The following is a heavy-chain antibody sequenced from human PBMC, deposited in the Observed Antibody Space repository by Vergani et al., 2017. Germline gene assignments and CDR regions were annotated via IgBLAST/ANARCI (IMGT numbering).Heavy chain of an antibody. Sequence: QVQLVQSGAEVKKPGASVKVSCKASGYTFTSYAMHWVRQAPGQRLEWMGWINAGNGNTKYSQKFQGRVTITRDTSASTAYMELSSLRSEDTAVYYCAREGFDDNIRGTYRPPSYYGMGVWGKGTKVTVAS. D-gene: IGHD3-16*02. CDR2: INAGNGNT. CDR3: AREGFDDNIRGTYRPPSYYGMGV. V-gene: IGHV1-3*01. CDR1: GYTFTSYA. J-gene: IGHJ6*04.